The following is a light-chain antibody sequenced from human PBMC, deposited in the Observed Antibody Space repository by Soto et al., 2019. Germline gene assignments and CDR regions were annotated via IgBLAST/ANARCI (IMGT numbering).Light chain of an antibody. CDR1: QSVSSTY. V-gene: IGKV3-20*01. CDR3: QQHGISHIT. Sequence: EIVLTQSPGTLSLSPGERATLSCRASQSVSSTYLGWYQQKPGQAPRLLVYGASSRATGVPDRFSGSGSGTDFTLTITRLEPDDSAVYYCQQHGISHITFGQGTRLEIK. CDR2: GAS. J-gene: IGKJ5*01.